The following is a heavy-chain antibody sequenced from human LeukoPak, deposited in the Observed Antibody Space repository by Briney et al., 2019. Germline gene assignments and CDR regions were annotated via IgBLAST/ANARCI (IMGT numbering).Heavy chain of an antibody. CDR1: GFTFSNYA. CDR3: ARDGDCSGGSCYQLGDY. CDR2: ISYDGSNK. Sequence: RGSLRLSCAASGFTFSNYAMHWVRQAPGKGLEWVAVISYDGSNKYYTDSVKGRFTISRDNSKNTLYLQMNSLRAEDTAVYYCARDGDCSGGSCYQLGDYWGQGTLVTVSS. D-gene: IGHD2-15*01. V-gene: IGHV3-30-3*01. J-gene: IGHJ4*02.